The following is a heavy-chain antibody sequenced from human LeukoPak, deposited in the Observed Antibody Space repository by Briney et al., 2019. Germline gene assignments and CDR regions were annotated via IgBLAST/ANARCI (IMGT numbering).Heavy chain of an antibody. CDR1: GINFNTYA. V-gene: IGHV3-43*02. CDR2: ISGDGDRT. Sequence: GGSLRLSCAASGINFNTYAMHWVRQAPGKGLEWVSLISGDGDRTSYADSVKGRFTISRDNDKNSLYLQMNSLTIEDTALYYCARDRGYEVVFDPWGQGTLVAVSS. J-gene: IGHJ5*02. D-gene: IGHD5-12*01. CDR3: ARDRGYEVVFDP.